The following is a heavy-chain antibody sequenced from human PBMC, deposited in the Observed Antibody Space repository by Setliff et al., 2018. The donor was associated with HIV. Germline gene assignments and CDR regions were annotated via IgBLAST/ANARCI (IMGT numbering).Heavy chain of an antibody. CDR1: GFTFDKAW. D-gene: IGHD1-26*01. V-gene: IGHV3-15*01. Sequence: PGGSLRLSCAASGFTFDKAWMTWVRQAPGKGLGWVGRIKSKSDGGRTDYAAPVKGRFTISRDDSKNTLYLQMNSLRAEDTAVYYCATSPGWEILPYPNYWGQGTLVTVSS. J-gene: IGHJ4*02. CDR2: IKSKSDGGRT. CDR3: ATSPGWEILPYPNY.